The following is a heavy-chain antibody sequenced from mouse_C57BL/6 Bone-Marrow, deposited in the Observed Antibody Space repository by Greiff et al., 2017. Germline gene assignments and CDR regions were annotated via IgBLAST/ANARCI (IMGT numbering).Heavy chain of an antibody. CDR3: ARGNGTLYYFDY. Sequence: QVQLQQPGAELVRPGSSVKLSCKASGYTFTSYWMDWVKQRPGQGLEWIGNIYPSDSETNYNQKFKGKATLTVDKSSSTAYMQLSSLTSEDSAVFYCARGNGTLYYFDYWGKGTTLTVSS. D-gene: IGHD4-1*01. CDR1: GYTFTSYW. V-gene: IGHV1-61*01. CDR2: IYPSDSET. J-gene: IGHJ2*01.